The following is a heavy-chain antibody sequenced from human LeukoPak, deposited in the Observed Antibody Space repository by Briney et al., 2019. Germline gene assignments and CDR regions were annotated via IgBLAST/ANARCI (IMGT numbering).Heavy chain of an antibody. J-gene: IGHJ4*02. CDR2: IRYDGYTK. CDR3: AKDPRDCSSTSCYTPWG. Sequence: QTGGSLRLSCAVSGFTVSSNYMSWVRQAPWKGLEWVAFIRYDGYTKYYADSVKGRFTISRDDSKNTLYLQMNSLRAEDTAVYYCAKDPRDCSSTSCYTPWGWGQGTLVTVSS. CDR1: GFTVSSNY. D-gene: IGHD2-2*02. V-gene: IGHV3-30*02.